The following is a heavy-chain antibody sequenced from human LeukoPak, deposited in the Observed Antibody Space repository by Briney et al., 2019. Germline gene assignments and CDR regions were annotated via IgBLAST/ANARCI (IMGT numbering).Heavy chain of an antibody. CDR1: GGSISSYY. J-gene: IGHJ5*02. D-gene: IGHD5-18*01. Sequence: PSETLSLTCTVSGGSISSYYWSWIRQPPGKGLEWIGYIYYSGSTNYNPSLKSRVTISVDTSKNQFSLKLSSVNAADTAVYYCARWRGYSYGFGFDPWGRGTLVTVSS. CDR2: IYYSGST. V-gene: IGHV4-59*01. CDR3: ARWRGYSYGFGFDP.